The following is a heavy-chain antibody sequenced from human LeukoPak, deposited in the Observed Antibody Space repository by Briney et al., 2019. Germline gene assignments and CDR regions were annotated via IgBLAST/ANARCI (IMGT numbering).Heavy chain of an antibody. D-gene: IGHD3-16*01. CDR2: ITWNSDNI. CDR3: AKGGGGRLIYYYYMDV. Sequence: GGSLRLSCAASGFTFSSYSMNWVRQAPGKGLEWVSGITWNSDNIEYADSVKGRFTISRDNAKNSLYLQMNSLRAEDMALYYWAKGGGGRLIYYYYMDVWGKGTTVTVSS. J-gene: IGHJ6*03. V-gene: IGHV3-9*03. CDR1: GFTFSSYS.